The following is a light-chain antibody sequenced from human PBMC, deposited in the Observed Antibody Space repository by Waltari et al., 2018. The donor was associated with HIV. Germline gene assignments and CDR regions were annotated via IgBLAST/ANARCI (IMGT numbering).Light chain of an antibody. CDR3: QQRSNWPPVLT. J-gene: IGKJ4*01. Sequence: TVLPQSPPTLSLSPGERATPPCRASQSVSSNLAWYQQKPGQAPRLLIYDASNRATGIPARFSGSGSGTDFTLTISSLEPEDFAVYYCQQRSNWPPVLTFGGGTKVEIK. V-gene: IGKV3-11*01. CDR1: QSVSSN. CDR2: DAS.